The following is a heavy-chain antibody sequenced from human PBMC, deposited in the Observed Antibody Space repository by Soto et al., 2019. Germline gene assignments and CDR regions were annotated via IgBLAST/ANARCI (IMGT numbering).Heavy chain of an antibody. Sequence: SETLSLTCTVPGGSISSIVYYWGWIRQPPGKGLEWIGSIYYSGSTYYNPSLKSRVTISVDTSKNQFSLKLSSVTAADTAVYYCAALLDILTGYYILEDYWGEGTLVTVCS. CDR1: GGSISSIVYY. CDR3: AALLDILTGYYILEDY. J-gene: IGHJ4*02. CDR2: IYYSGST. V-gene: IGHV4-39*01. D-gene: IGHD3-9*01.